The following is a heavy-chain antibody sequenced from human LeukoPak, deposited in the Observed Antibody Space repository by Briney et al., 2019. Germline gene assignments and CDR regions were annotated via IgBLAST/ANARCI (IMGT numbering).Heavy chain of an antibody. V-gene: IGHV3-30*02. Sequence: GGSLRLSCAASGFTFSSYGMHWVRQAPGKGLEWVAFIRYDGSNKYYADSVKGRFTISRDNSKNTLYLQMNSLRAEDTAVYYCAKARIAVAGTGGYYYYYMDVWGKGTTVTIS. D-gene: IGHD6-19*01. J-gene: IGHJ6*03. CDR2: IRYDGSNK. CDR1: GFTFSSYG. CDR3: AKARIAVAGTGGYYYYYMDV.